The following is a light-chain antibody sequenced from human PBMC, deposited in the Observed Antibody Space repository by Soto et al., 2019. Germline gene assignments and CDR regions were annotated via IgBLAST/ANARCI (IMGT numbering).Light chain of an antibody. CDR2: GAL. V-gene: IGKV3D-20*01. Sequence: EIVLTPAPAPLALVPGDRATLPRGASLSVSSSYLAWFQQKPGLAPRLLIYGALSRATGIPDRFSGSGSGTDFTLTISRLEPEDFAMYYCQQYGSSPWTFGQGTKVDIK. J-gene: IGKJ1*01. CDR3: QQYGSSPWT. CDR1: LSVSSSY.